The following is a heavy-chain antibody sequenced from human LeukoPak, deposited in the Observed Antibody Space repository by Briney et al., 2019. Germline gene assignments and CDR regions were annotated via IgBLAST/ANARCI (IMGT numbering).Heavy chain of an antibody. V-gene: IGHV4-59*01. D-gene: IGHD4-17*01. J-gene: IGHJ4*02. CDR3: ARGSVMTTVTTTYFDY. CDR2: IYYSGST. Sequence: SETLSLTCTVSGGSISSYYWSWIRQPPGKGLEWIGYIYYSGSTNYNPSLKSRVTISVDTSKNQFSLKLSSVTAADTAVYYCARGSVMTTVTTTYFDYWGQGTLVTVSS. CDR1: GGSISSYY.